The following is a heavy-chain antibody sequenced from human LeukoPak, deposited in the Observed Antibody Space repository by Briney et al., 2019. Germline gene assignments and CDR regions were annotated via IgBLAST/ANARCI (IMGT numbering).Heavy chain of an antibody. Sequence: GGSLRLSCAASGFTFSSYAMSWVRQAPGKGLEWVSAISGSGGSTYYAGSVKGRFTISRDNSKNTLYLQMNSLRAEDTAVYYCAKDRAMNLYYTDVWGKGTTVTVSS. J-gene: IGHJ6*03. V-gene: IGHV3-23*01. CDR2: ISGSGGST. CDR1: GFTFSSYA. D-gene: IGHD1-14*01. CDR3: AKDRAMNLYYTDV.